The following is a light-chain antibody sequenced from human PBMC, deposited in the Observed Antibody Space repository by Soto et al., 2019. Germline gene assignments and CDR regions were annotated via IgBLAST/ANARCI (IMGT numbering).Light chain of an antibody. J-gene: IGLJ1*01. CDR2: EVS. Sequence: QSALTQPASVSGSPGQSITISCTGTSSDVGAYNYVSWYQHHPGKAPTLIIFEVSNRPSGLSDRFSGSKSGNTASLTISGLQPEDEADYYCSSYTGSNLGVFGTGTKLTVL. V-gene: IGLV2-14*01. CDR3: SSYTGSNLGV. CDR1: SSDVGAYNY.